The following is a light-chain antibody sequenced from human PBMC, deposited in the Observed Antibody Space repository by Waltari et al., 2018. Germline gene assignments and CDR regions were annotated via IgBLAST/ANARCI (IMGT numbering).Light chain of an antibody. J-gene: IGKJ2*01. Sequence: EIVMTQSPVTLSVSPGERATLSCRPSQSVSTNLAWYRQRPGQAPRLLMYSASTRASGLPARFSGSGSGTEFTLTISSLHSEDFAVYYCQQYNDWPRTFGQGTKLEI. CDR1: QSVSTN. CDR2: SAS. CDR3: QQYNDWPRT. V-gene: IGKV3-15*01.